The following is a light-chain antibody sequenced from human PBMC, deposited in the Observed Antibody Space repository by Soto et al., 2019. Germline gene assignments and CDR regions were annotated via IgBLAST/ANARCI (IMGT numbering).Light chain of an antibody. Sequence: QSALTQPASVSWSPGQSITISCTGPSSDIGVYNYVSWYQQHPGKAPKRIIYDVSNRPSGVSNRFSGSKSGNAASLTISGLQAEDEAEYYFSSDTRSSTAVFGGGTQLPVL. V-gene: IGLV2-14*01. CDR1: SSDIGVYNY. J-gene: IGLJ2*01. CDR3: SSDTRSSTAV. CDR2: DVS.